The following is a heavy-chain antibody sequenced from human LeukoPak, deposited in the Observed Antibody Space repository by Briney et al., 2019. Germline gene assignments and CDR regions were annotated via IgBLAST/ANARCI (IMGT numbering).Heavy chain of an antibody. V-gene: IGHV3-21*01. CDR2: ISDDSYWI. J-gene: IGHJ4*02. CDR1: GFTFSTYS. D-gene: IGHD2-2*01. CDR3: AREWCSSTSCLFDY. Sequence: GGSLRLSCAASGFTFSTYSMSWVRQAPGKGLEWVSSISDDSYWIYYADSVEGRFTISRDNSKNTLYLQMNSLRAEDTAVYYCAREWCSSTSCLFDYWGQGTLVTVSS.